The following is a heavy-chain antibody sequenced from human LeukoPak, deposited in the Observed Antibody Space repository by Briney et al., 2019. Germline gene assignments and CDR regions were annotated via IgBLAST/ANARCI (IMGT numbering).Heavy chain of an antibody. V-gene: IGHV1-8*01. Sequence: ASVKVSCKASGYTFTSYDINWVRQGTGQGLGWMGWMNPNSGNRGYAKNFKRRVNMTRNTFISTAYMELVSLRSEDTAVYYCARGVNRLDSSSGDFDYWGQGTLVTVSS. D-gene: IGHD6-13*01. J-gene: IGHJ4*02. CDR3: ARGVNRLDSSSGDFDY. CDR2: MNPNSGNR. CDR1: GYTFTSYD.